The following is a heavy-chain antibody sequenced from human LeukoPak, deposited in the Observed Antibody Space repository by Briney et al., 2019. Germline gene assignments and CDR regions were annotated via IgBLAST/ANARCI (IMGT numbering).Heavy chain of an antibody. CDR2: IKQDGSDK. CDR1: GFTFTKYW. D-gene: IGHD2-2*01. CDR3: ARNLPAADY. J-gene: IGHJ4*02. Sequence: QPGASPRLSCAASGFTFTKYWMTLVRQAPGEGLEWVGNIKQDGSDKNYMDSVKGRFTISRDNTKNSVYLQMISLRDEDTAVYYCARNLPAADYRGQGTLVTVSS. V-gene: IGHV3-7*01.